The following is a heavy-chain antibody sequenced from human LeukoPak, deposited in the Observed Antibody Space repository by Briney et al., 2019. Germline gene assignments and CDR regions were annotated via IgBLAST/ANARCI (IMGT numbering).Heavy chain of an antibody. J-gene: IGHJ5*02. CDR3: ARNRITMVRGVIDSSNWFDP. D-gene: IGHD3-10*01. CDR1: GYTFTGYY. Sequence: ASVTVSCKASGYTFTGYYMHWVGQAPGQGREWMGWINPKSGGTNYAQKFQGRVTMTRDTSISTAYMELSRLRSDDTAVYYCARNRITMVRGVIDSSNWFDPWGQGTLVTVSS. V-gene: IGHV1-2*02. CDR2: INPKSGGT.